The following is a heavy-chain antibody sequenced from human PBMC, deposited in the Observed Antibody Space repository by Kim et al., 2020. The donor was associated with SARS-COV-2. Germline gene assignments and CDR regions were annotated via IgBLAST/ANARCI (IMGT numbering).Heavy chain of an antibody. CDR3: ARHSLGYCSSTSCYMGGEYYYYYMDV. J-gene: IGHJ6*03. CDR1: GGSISSYY. CDR2: IYYSGST. V-gene: IGHV4-59*08. D-gene: IGHD2-2*02. Sequence: SETLSLTCTVSGGSISSYYWSWIRQPPGKGLEWIGYIYYSGSTNYNPSLKSRVTISVDTSKNQFSLKLSSVTAADTAVYYCARHSLGYCSSTSCYMGGEYYYYYMDVWGKGTTVTVSS.